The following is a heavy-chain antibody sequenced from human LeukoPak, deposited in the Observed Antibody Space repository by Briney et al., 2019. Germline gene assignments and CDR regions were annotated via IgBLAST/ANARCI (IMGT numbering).Heavy chain of an antibody. Sequence: ASVKVSCKASGYTFTSYYMHWLRQAPGQGLEWMGIINPSGGSTSYAQKFQRRVTMTRDTSTSTVYMELSSLRSEDTAVYYCASAYCGGDCYGSRGLSADYWGQGTLVTVSS. D-gene: IGHD2-21*01. CDR1: GYTFTSYY. CDR2: INPSGGST. V-gene: IGHV1-46*03. J-gene: IGHJ4*02. CDR3: ASAYCGGDCYGSRGLSADY.